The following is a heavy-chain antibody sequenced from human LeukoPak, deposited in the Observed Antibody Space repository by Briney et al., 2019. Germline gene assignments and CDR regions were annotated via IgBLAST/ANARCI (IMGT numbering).Heavy chain of an antibody. Sequence: GGSLRLSCAASGFSVSSNYMTWVRQAPGKGLEWGSVTYSGGSTYYADSVKGRFTISRDNSKNTLYLQMNSLRAEDTAVYYCARGAGERYFDYWGQGALVTVSS. J-gene: IGHJ4*02. CDR3: ARGAGERYFDY. D-gene: IGHD3-10*01. CDR2: TYSGGST. CDR1: GFSVSSNY. V-gene: IGHV3-66*01.